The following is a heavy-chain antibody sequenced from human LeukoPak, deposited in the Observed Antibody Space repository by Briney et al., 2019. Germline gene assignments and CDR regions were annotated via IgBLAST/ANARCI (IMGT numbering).Heavy chain of an antibody. CDR2: ISGSGGSI. J-gene: IGHJ4*02. CDR3: ARGSRVYPFDH. D-gene: IGHD6-13*01. Sequence: SGGSLRLSCAASGFTFSSYAMSWVRQAPGKGPEWVSAISGSGGSIYYTDSVKGRFIISRDNSKNTLSLQMNGLRAEDTAIYYCARGSRVYPFDHWGQGTLVTVSS. V-gene: IGHV3-23*01. CDR1: GFTFSSYA.